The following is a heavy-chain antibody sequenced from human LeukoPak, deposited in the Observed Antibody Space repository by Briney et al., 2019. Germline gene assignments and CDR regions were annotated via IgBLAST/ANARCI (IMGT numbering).Heavy chain of an antibody. CDR2: IYTSGST. CDR1: GGSISSYY. V-gene: IGHV4-4*07. CDR3: ARGTYSNYVHNWFDP. Sequence: SETLSLTCTVSGGSISSYYWIWIRQPAGTGLEWIGRIYTSGSTNYNPSLKSRVTMSVDTSNNQFSLKLSSVTAADTAVYYCARGTYSNYVHNWFDPWGQGTLVTVAS. D-gene: IGHD4-11*01. J-gene: IGHJ5*02.